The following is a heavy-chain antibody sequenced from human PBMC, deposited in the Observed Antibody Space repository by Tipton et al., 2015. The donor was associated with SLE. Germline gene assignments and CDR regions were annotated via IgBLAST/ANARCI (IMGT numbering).Heavy chain of an antibody. V-gene: IGHV3-30*04. D-gene: IGHD3-22*01. CDR2: IWYDGGNK. CDR1: GFTFGDYA. Sequence: SLRLSCTVSGFTFGDYAINWVRQAPGKGLEWVAVIWYDGGNKYYGDSVKGRFTISRDNSKNTLYLQMNSLRAEDTAVYYCATQITMRDAFDIWGQGTMVTVSS. J-gene: IGHJ3*02. CDR3: ATQITMRDAFDI.